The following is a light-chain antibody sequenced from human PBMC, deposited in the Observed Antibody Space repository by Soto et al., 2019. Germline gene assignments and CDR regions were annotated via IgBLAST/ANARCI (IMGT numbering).Light chain of an antibody. Sequence: EIVMTQSPATLSVSPGERATLSCRASQSVSSNLAWYQQKPGQAPRLLIYDASTRDTGIPARFSGSGSGTEFNLTVSSLQSEDFAVYYCQQYNNWPRTFGQGTKVEIK. CDR1: QSVSSN. CDR3: QQYNNWPRT. V-gene: IGKV3-15*01. J-gene: IGKJ1*01. CDR2: DAS.